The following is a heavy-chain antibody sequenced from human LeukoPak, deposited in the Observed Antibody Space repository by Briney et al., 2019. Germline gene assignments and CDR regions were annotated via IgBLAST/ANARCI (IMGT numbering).Heavy chain of an antibody. CDR3: AKDDNYGILVAVEY. Sequence: SVKLSFKTSGCSFILYGTSWVRQAPGQGPGWMGWMITTTGDTKYTQKLHGRSTLTTDTSTSTAYMELSSMRSDEAGVYCCAKDDNYGILVAVEYRGQGTLVTVSS. CDR1: GCSFILYG. V-gene: IGHV1-18*01. D-gene: IGHD4-17*01. CDR2: MITTTGDT. J-gene: IGHJ4*02.